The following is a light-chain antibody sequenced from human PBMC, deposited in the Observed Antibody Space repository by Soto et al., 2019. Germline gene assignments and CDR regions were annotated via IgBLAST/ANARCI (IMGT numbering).Light chain of an antibody. CDR1: QGVISY. CDR3: QQLNSYPRT. V-gene: IGKV1-9*01. J-gene: IGKJ1*01. Sequence: DIQLTQSPSFLSASVGDRVTITCRASQGVISYLAWYQQIPGEAPKLLVYASSSLQSGDPSRFSGSGSGTEFTLTISSLQPEDFGTYYCQQLNSYPRTFGQGTKVEIK. CDR2: ASS.